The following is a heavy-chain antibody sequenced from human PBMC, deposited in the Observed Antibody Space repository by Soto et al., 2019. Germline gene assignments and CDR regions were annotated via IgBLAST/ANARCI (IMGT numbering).Heavy chain of an antibody. CDR3: ARELHLGELSLDY. CDR2: INPNSGGT. V-gene: IGHV1-2*04. D-gene: IGHD3-16*02. CDR1: GYTFTGYY. J-gene: IGHJ4*02. Sequence: GASVKVSCKASGYTFTGYYMHWVRQAPGQGLEWMGWINPNSGGTNYAQKFQGWVTMTRDTSISTAYMELSRLRSDDTAVYYCARELHLGELSLDYWGQGTLVTVSS.